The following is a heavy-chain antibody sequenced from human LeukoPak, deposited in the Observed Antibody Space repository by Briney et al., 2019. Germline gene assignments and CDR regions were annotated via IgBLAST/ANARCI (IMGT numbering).Heavy chain of an antibody. Sequence: WETLSLTCTVSGGSISSYYWTWIRQPPGKGLEWIGYIYYRGSTYYNPSLKSRVTISVDTSENQFSLNLSSVTAADTAVYYCARVGPTSRAFDYWGQGTLVTVSS. V-gene: IGHV4-59*01. D-gene: IGHD1-26*01. CDR1: GGSISSYY. CDR3: ARVGPTSRAFDY. J-gene: IGHJ4*02. CDR2: IYYRGST.